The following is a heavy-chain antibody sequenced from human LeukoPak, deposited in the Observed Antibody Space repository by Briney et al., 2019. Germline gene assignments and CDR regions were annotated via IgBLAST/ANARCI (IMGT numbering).Heavy chain of an antibody. J-gene: IGHJ6*03. V-gene: IGHV4-59*01. CDR1: GGSISSYY. D-gene: IGHD5-12*01. CDR2: IYYSGST. CDR3: ARGVVATIDGYYYYYMDV. Sequence: PSETLSLTCTVSGGSISSYYWSWIRQPPGKGLEWIGDIYYSGSTNYNPSLKSRVTISVDTSKNQFSLKLSSVTAADTAVYYCARGVVATIDGYYYYYMDVWGKGTTVTVSS.